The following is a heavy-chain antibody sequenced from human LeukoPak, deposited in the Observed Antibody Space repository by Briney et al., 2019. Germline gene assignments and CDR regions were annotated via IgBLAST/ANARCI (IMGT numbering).Heavy chain of an antibody. CDR3: ARVQAVGVPVAIDAYYSYGMDV. CDR1: GGTFSRNA. V-gene: IGHV1-69*04. Sequence: GASVKVSCKASGGTFSRNAISWVRQAPGQGLEWMGRFIPMVCVETYAQSFQGRVTITADRSTSTAYMELSSLRSEDTAVYYCARVQAVGVPVAIDAYYSYGMDVWGQGTAVTVSS. CDR2: FIPMVCVE. J-gene: IGHJ6*02. D-gene: IGHD2-15*01.